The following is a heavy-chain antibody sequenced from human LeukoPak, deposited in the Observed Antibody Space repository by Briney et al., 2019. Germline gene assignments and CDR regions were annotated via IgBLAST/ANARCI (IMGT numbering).Heavy chain of an antibody. J-gene: IGHJ3*02. D-gene: IGHD2-2*01. CDR2: IYYSGST. V-gene: IGHV4-61*01. Sequence: SQTLSLTCTVSGGSISSGSYYWNWIRQPPGKGLEWIAYIYYSGSTNYNPSLKSRVTISLDTSKNQFSLKLSSVTTADTAVYYCASESGGGYCSSTSCPWAIWGQGTMVTVSS. CDR3: ASESGGGYCSSTSCPWAI. CDR1: GGSISSGSYY.